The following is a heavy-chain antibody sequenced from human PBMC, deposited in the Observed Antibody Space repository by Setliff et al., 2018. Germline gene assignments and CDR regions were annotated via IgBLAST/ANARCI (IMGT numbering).Heavy chain of an antibody. V-gene: IGHV1-46*01. J-gene: IGHJ4*02. CDR3: ARINFYVSSGYYYASDN. CDR2: INSSGGSA. Sequence: ASVKVSCKTSGYAFINFYMYWVRQAPGQGLEWMGIINSSGGSASYAPQFQGRITMTRDTSTSTVYMELRSLRPDDTAVYYCARINFYVSSGYYYASDNWGQGTLVTVSS. D-gene: IGHD3-22*01. CDR1: GYAFINFY.